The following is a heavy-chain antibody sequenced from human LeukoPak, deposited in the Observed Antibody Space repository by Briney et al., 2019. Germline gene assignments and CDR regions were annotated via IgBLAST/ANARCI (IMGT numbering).Heavy chain of an antibody. Sequence: PGGSLRLSCAASGFTFSNYLMTWVRQAPGKGRDVVANIKQDGSEKYYVDSVKGRFTISRDNAKNSLYLQMNSLRAEDTAVYYCARNQRRLDYWGQGTLVTVSS. V-gene: IGHV3-7*01. CDR3: ARNQRRLDY. CDR2: IKQDGSEK. CDR1: GFTFSNYL. J-gene: IGHJ4*02. D-gene: IGHD1-14*01.